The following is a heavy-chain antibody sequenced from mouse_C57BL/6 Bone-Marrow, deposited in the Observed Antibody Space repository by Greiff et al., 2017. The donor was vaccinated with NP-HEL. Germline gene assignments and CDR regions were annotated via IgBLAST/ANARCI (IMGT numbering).Heavy chain of an antibody. Sequence: QVQLQQPGAELVKPGASVKMSCKASGYTFTSYWITWVKQRPGQGLEWIGDIYPGSGSTNYNEKFKSKATLTVDTSSSTAYMQLSSLTSEDSAVYDCARDGTPCWYFDVWGTGTTVTVSS. D-gene: IGHD2-1*01. CDR1: GYTFTSYW. CDR3: ARDGTPCWYFDV. CDR2: IYPGSGST. V-gene: IGHV1-55*01. J-gene: IGHJ1*03.